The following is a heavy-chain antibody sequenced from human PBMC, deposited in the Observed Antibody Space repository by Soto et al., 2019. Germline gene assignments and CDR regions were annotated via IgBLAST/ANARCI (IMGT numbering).Heavy chain of an antibody. Sequence: GGSLRLSCAASGFTFSSYEMNWVRQAPGKGLEWVSYISSSGTTIYYADSVKGRFTISSDNAKNSLYRQMNSLRAEDTPVYYCARVGSMITFGGVIVWGQGTMVTVSS. J-gene: IGHJ4*02. D-gene: IGHD3-16*02. CDR2: ISSSGTTI. CDR3: ARVGSMITFGGVIV. CDR1: GFTFSSYE. V-gene: IGHV3-48*03.